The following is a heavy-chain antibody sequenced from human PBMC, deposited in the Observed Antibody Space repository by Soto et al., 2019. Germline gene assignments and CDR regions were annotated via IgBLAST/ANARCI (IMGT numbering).Heavy chain of an antibody. CDR3: ARLEGLATISYYFDF. CDR1: DDSINSDKYY. V-gene: IGHV4-39*01. Sequence: QLQLQESGPGLVKPSETLSLTCSVSDDSINSDKYYWGWIRQPPGKGLEWIGSIYYRGNAYYNPFLQTRVTISLDKSKSQFSLRLNSVTAADSAVYFRARLEGLATISYYFDFWGPGALVTVSS. J-gene: IGHJ4*02. D-gene: IGHD3-9*01. CDR2: IYYRGNA.